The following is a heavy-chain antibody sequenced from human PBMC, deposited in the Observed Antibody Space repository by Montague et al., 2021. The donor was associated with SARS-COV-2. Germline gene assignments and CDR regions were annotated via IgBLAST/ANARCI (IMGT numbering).Heavy chain of an antibody. CDR1: GGSLSGFY. CDR3: ARSHDYRGNDYFDS. D-gene: IGHD4-23*01. CDR2: ITHGGST. Sequence: SETLSLTCAVYGGSLSGFYWTWIRQAPGKGLEWVGEITHGGSTSYSPALKSRLTISLDTSKNQFSLKLDSVTAADPATYYCARSHDYRGNDYFDSWGQGALVIVSS. V-gene: IGHV4-34*01. J-gene: IGHJ4*02.